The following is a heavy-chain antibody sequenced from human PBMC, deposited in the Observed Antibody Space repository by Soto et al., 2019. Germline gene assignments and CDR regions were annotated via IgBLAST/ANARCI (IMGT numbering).Heavy chain of an antibody. V-gene: IGHV4-39*01. J-gene: IGHJ3*02. D-gene: IGHD2-8*02. Sequence: SETLSLTCTVSGGSISSSSYYWGWIRQPPGKGLEWIGSIYYSGSTYYNPSLKSRVTISVDTSKNRFSLKLSSVTAADTAVYYCARHHLVVSTDAFDIWGQGTMVTVSS. CDR2: IYYSGST. CDR3: ARHHLVVSTDAFDI. CDR1: GGSISSSSYY.